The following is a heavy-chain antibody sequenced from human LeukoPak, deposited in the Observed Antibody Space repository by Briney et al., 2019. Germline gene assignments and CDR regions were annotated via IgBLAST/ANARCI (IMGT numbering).Heavy chain of an antibody. CDR3: ARDVVGGYCSDGDCYTGGDY. V-gene: IGHV3-23*01. CDR2: VSGSGAST. Sequence: GGSLRLSCAASGFTFSSYAMAWVRQAPGKGLEWVSAVSGSGASTFYADSVKGRFTISRDNSRNTLYLQMNGLRAEDTAVYYCARDVVGGYCSDGDCYTGGDYWGQGTQVTVSS. CDR1: GFTFSSYA. J-gene: IGHJ4*02. D-gene: IGHD2-15*01.